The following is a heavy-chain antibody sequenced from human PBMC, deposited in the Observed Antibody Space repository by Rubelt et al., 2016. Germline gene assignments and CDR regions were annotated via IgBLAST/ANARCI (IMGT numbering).Heavy chain of an antibody. J-gene: IGHJ5*02. CDR3: ARGSTVTTHWWFDP. CDR2: MNPNSGNT. V-gene: IGHV1-8*01. CDR1: GYTFTSYD. Sequence: GASVKVSCKASGYTFTSYDINWVRQATGQGLEWMGWMNPNSGNTGYAQKFQGRVTMTRNTSISTAYMELSSLRSEDTAVYYCARGSTVTTHWWFDPWGQGTLVTVSS. D-gene: IGHD4-17*01.